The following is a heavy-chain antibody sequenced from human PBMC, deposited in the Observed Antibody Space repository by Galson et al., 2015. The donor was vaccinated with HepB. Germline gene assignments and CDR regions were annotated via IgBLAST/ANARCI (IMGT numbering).Heavy chain of an antibody. CDR2: ISGSGGST. J-gene: IGHJ4*02. CDR1: GFTFSSYA. D-gene: IGHD2-2*02. Sequence: LRLSCAASGFTFSSYAMSWVRQAPGKGLEWVSAISGSGGSTYYADSVKGRFTISRDNSKNTLYLQMNSLRAEDTAVYYCAITLVPAAIRPWDYWGQGTLVTVSS. V-gene: IGHV3-23*01. CDR3: AITLVPAAIRPWDY.